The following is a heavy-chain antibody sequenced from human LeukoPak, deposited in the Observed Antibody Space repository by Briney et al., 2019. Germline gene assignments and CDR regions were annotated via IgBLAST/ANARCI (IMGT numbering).Heavy chain of an antibody. D-gene: IGHD3-10*01. Sequence: GGSLRLSCAASGFTFSGSALHWVRQASGKGLEWVGRIRSTANGYATAYAASVKGRFTISRDDSKSTAYLQMDSLKTEDTAVYYCTGNYYGSGSYADFDYWGQGTLVTVSS. CDR3: TGNYYGSGSYADFDY. J-gene: IGHJ4*02. CDR1: GFTFSGSA. V-gene: IGHV3-73*01. CDR2: IRSTANGYAT.